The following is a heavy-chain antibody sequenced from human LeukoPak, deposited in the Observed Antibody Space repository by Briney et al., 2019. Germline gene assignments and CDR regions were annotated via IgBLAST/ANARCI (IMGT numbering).Heavy chain of an antibody. D-gene: IGHD1-1*01. CDR1: GFTFSSYE. J-gene: IGHJ6*03. Sequence: PGGSLRLSCAASGFTFSSYEMNWVRQAPGKGREWVSYISSSSSYIYYADSVKGRFTISRDNAKNSLYLQMNSLRAEDTAVYYCARDRNDGVYYYYYMDVWGKGTTVTVFS. CDR2: ISSSSSYI. CDR3: ARDRNDGVYYYYYMDV. V-gene: IGHV3-21*05.